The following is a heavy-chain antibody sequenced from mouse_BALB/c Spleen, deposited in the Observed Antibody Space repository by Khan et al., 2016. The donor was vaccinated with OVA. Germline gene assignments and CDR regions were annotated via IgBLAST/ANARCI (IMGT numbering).Heavy chain of an antibody. CDR1: GYSITSDYA. Sequence: EVQLQESGPGLVKPSQSLSLTCTVAGYSITSDYAWNWLRQFPGNKLEWMGYISYSGSTGYNPSLKSRISISRDTSKNQFFLQLNSVTTEDTATYYCASELGRYYAMDYWGQGTSVTVSS. CDR3: ASELGRYYAMDY. J-gene: IGHJ4*01. V-gene: IGHV3-2*02. D-gene: IGHD4-1*01. CDR2: ISYSGST.